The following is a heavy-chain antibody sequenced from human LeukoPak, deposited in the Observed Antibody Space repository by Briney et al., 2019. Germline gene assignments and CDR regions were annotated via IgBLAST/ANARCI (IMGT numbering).Heavy chain of an antibody. CDR2: INYGGTT. Sequence: SETLSLTCIVSGGSISSSNSFWGWIRQPPGKGLEWIGTINYGGTTFSNPSLQSRATISVDTSKTQFSLKLSSVTAADTAIYYCARWDNYYDSSGPNLFDPWGQGTLVTVPS. CDR1: GGSISSSNSF. J-gene: IGHJ5*02. V-gene: IGHV4-39*01. D-gene: IGHD3-22*01. CDR3: ARWDNYYDSSGPNLFDP.